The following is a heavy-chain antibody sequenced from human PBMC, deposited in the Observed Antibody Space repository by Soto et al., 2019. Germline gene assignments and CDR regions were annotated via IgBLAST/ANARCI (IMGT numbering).Heavy chain of an antibody. CDR3: ARDRSIAARTDAFDI. Sequence: QVQLVQSGAEVKKPGSSVKVSCKASGGTFSSYDISWVRQAPGQGLEWMGGIIPIFGTANYAQKFQGRVTIPADESTSTAYMELSSLRSEDTAVYYCARDRSIAARTDAFDIWGQGTMVTVSS. CDR2: IIPIFGTA. J-gene: IGHJ3*02. V-gene: IGHV1-69*01. CDR1: GGTFSSYD. D-gene: IGHD6-6*01.